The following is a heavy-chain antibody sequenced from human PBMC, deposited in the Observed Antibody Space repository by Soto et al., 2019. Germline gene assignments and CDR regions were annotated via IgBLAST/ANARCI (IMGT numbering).Heavy chain of an antibody. J-gene: IGHJ6*02. V-gene: IGHV3-30*18. CDR3: AKDRRDCTNGVCFGYYYYYYGMDV. D-gene: IGHD2-8*01. CDR2: ISHDGSNK. Sequence: GGSLRLSCAASGFTFSSYGMHWVRQAPGKGLEWVAVISHDGSNKYYADSVKGRFTISRDNSKNTLYLQMNSLRAEDTAVYYCAKDRRDCTNGVCFGYYYYYYGMDVWSQGTTVTVSS. CDR1: GFTFSSYG.